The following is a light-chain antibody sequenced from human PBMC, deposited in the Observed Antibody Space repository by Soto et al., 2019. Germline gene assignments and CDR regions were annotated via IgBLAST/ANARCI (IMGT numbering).Light chain of an antibody. CDR3: QGYNAWPFA. V-gene: IGKV3-15*01. CDR2: GAS. Sequence: EIVLTQSPATLSVSPGERVTLSCRASETLIRFLAWYQQKPGQAPMLLIYGASTRATGVPARFSGSGSATDFTLTISSLQSEDFAVYSWQGYNAWPFAVGQGTKLEI. CDR1: ETLIRF. J-gene: IGKJ2*01.